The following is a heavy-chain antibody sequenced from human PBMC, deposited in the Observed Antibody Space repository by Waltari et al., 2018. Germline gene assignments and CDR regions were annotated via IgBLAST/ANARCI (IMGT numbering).Heavy chain of an antibody. CDR3: ARAGEEVTRFCDY. CDR1: GYTFSRFG. Sequence: QVQLVQSGVEVKKPGASVKVSCKTSGYTFSRFGISWVRQAPGQGLEWMGWTSDVNGQTNDEQNHQDRGTMTADTYTTTAYMERTSLTSDDTAVYYCARAGEEVTRFCDYWGQGTLVTVS. J-gene: IGHJ4*02. D-gene: IGHD3-16*01. CDR2: TSDVNGQT. V-gene: IGHV1-18*01.